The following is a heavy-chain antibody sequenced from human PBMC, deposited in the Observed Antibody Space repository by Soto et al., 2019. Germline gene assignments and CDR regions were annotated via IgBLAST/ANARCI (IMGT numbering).Heavy chain of an antibody. CDR3: ARDYRAYYDYVWGSYRLQH. J-gene: IGHJ1*01. V-gene: IGHV1-69*13. D-gene: IGHD3-16*02. Sequence: SVKVSCKASGGTFSSYAISWVRQAPGQGLEWMGGIIPIFGTANYAQKFQGRVTITADESTSTAYMELSSLRSEDTAVYYCARDYRAYYDYVWGSYRLQHWGQGTLVTVSS. CDR1: GGTFSSYA. CDR2: IIPIFGTA.